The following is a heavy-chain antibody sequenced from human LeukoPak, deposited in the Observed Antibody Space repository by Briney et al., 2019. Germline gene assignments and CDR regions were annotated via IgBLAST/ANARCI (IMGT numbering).Heavy chain of an antibody. Sequence: ASVKVSCKASGFTFTDYYIHWVRQAPGQGLEWMGRIDPNSGGTNYAQMFRDRVTLTRDTSISTAYMELSSLRSDDTAMYYCARGGLVVVIATEWYFDYWGQGTVGTVSS. D-gene: IGHD3-22*01. CDR2: IDPNSGGT. CDR3: ARGGLVVVIATEWYFDY. V-gene: IGHV1-2*06. J-gene: IGHJ4*02. CDR1: GFTFTDYY.